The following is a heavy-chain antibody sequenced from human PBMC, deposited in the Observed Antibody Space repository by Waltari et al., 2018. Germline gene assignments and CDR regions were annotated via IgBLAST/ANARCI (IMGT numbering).Heavy chain of an antibody. Sequence: EVQLVESGGGLVQPGGSLRLSCAASGFTFSSYAMSWVRQAPGKGLEWVSAISGRGGSTYYADSGKGRFTISRDNSKNTLYLQMNSLRAEDTAVYYCAKTQLWLRWYCDLWGRGTLVTVSS. CDR1: GFTFSSYA. V-gene: IGHV3-23*04. CDR2: ISGRGGST. CDR3: AKTQLWLRWYCDL. D-gene: IGHD5-18*01. J-gene: IGHJ2*01.